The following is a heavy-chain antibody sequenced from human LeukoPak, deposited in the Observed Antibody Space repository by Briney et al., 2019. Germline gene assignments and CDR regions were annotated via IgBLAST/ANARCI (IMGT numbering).Heavy chain of an antibody. CDR2: ISGSGIST. CDR3: VKGDNNILTGYYNSFDH. CDR1: GFTVSSNY. D-gene: IGHD3-9*01. Sequence: GGSLRLSCAASGFTVSSNYMSWVRQAPGKGLEWVSTISGSGISTYYADSVKGRFTISRDNSRNTLYLQMNSLRAEDTALYYCVKGDNNILTGYYNSFDHWGQGTLVTVSS. J-gene: IGHJ4*02. V-gene: IGHV3-23*01.